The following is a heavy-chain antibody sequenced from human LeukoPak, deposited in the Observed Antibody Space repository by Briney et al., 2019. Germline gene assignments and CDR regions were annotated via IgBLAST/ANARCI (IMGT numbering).Heavy chain of an antibody. CDR1: GFTFSSFA. CDR3: AKHRSESSGYRFEY. J-gene: IGHJ4*02. D-gene: IGHD3-22*01. V-gene: IGHV3-23*01. Sequence: GGSLRPSCAASGFTFSSFAMSWVRQAPGKGLEWVSAISSSGVSTYYADSVKGRFTISRDNSKNTLYLQMSSLRADDTAVYYCAKHRSESSGYRFEYWGQGTLVTVSS. CDR2: ISSSGVST.